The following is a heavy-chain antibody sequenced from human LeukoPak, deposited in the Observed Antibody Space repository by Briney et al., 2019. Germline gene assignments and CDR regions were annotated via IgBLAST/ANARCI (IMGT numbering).Heavy chain of an antibody. D-gene: IGHD3-9*01. J-gene: IGHJ3*02. CDR1: GFTFSSYG. CDR3: ASPPSGGYFDWLLSRGRMGDAFDI. Sequence: PGGSLRLSCAASGFTFSSYGMHWVRQAPGKGLEWVAVISYDGSNKYYADSVKGRFTISRDNSKNTLYLQMNSLRAEDTAVYYCASPPSGGYFDWLLSRGRMGDAFDIWGQGTMVTVSS. CDR2: ISYDGSNK. V-gene: IGHV3-30*03.